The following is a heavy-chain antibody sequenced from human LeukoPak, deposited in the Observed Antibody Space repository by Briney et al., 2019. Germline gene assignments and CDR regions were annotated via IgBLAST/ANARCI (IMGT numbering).Heavy chain of an antibody. J-gene: IGHJ3*02. D-gene: IGHD3-16*01. CDR3: ARSAVCAFDI. CDR2: INSSRSYI. V-gene: IGHV3-21*01. Sequence: GGSLRLSCAASGFTFSSYSMNWVRQAPGKGLEWVSSINSSRSYIYYADSVKGRFTISRANAKNSLYLQMNSLRAEDTAVYYCARSAVCAFDIWGQGTMVTVSS. CDR1: GFTFSSYS.